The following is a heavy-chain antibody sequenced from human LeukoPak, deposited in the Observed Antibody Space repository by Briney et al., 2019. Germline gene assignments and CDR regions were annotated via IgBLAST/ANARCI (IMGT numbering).Heavy chain of an antibody. CDR3: AKVRAGHFFDY. CDR2: ISGTGGST. J-gene: IGHJ4*02. Sequence: GGSLTLSCAASGFTFSHYATSWVRQAPGKGLEWVSSISGTGGSTYYADSVKGRFTISSDNSKNTLYLQMDSLRAEDTAVYYCAKVRAGHFFDYWGQGTLVTVSS. D-gene: IGHD6-19*01. CDR1: GFTFSHYA. V-gene: IGHV3-23*01.